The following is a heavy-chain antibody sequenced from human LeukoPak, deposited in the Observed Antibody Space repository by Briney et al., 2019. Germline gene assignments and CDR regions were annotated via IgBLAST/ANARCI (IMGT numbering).Heavy chain of an antibody. D-gene: IGHD3-9*01. CDR3: ARGASYVILTGYSYFDY. CDR2: ISTHNGNT. J-gene: IGHJ4*02. CDR1: GYTFTSYG. V-gene: IGHV1-18*01. Sequence: ASVKVSCKASGYTFTSYGNSWVRQAPGQGLELMGWISTHNGNTNYAQKFQGRVTMTTDTSTSTAYMELRSLRSDDTAVYYCARGASYVILTGYSYFDYWGQGTLVTVSS.